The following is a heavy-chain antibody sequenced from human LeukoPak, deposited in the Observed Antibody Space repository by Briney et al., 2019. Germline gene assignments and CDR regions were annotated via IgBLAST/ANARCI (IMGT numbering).Heavy chain of an antibody. V-gene: IGHV3-23*01. CDR2: ISGSGGRT. CDR1: GFTFSSYG. Sequence: GGSLRLSCAASGFTFSSYGMSWVRQAPGKGLDWVSGISGSGGRTYYADSVKGRFTISRDNSKNTLYLQMSSLRAEDTAVYYCAKAGRGGAITMVRGVKGDYYYMDVWGKGTTVTISS. CDR3: AKAGRGGAITMVRGVKGDYYYMDV. J-gene: IGHJ6*03. D-gene: IGHD3-10*01.